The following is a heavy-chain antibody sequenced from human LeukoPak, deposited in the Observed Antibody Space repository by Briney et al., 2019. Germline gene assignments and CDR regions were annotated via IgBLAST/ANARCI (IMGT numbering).Heavy chain of an antibody. V-gene: IGHV1-18*01. CDR1: GYTFTSYG. CDR2: ISAYNGNT. CDR3: ARDAVWEVTGFWFDP. D-gene: IGHD3-9*01. J-gene: IGHJ5*02. Sequence: ASVKVSCKASGYTFTSYGISWVRQAPGQGLEWMGWISAYNGNTNYAQKLQGRVTMTTDTSTSTAYMELRSLRSDDTAVYYCARDAVWEVTGFWFDPWGQGTLVTVSS.